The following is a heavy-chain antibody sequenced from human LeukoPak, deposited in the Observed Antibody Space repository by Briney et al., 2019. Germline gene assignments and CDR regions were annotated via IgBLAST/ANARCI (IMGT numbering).Heavy chain of an antibody. J-gene: IGHJ4*02. CDR1: GYTFTGYY. CDR2: INPNSGGT. Sequence: ASVKVSCKASGYTFTGYYMHWVRQAPGQGLEWMGRINPNSGGTNYAQKFQGRVTMTRDTSISTAYMELSRLRSDDTAVYYCAGDIGIRYPGGGYWGQGTLVTVSS. D-gene: IGHD3-9*01. V-gene: IGHV1-2*06. CDR3: AGDIGIRYPGGGY.